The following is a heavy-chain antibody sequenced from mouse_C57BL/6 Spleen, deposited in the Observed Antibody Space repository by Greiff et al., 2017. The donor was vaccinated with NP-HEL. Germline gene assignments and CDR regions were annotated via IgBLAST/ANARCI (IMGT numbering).Heavy chain of an antibody. CDR3: ARHYSKNWYFDV. CDR1: GFTFSDYG. J-gene: IGHJ1*03. Sequence: EVQLVESGGGLVKPGGSLKLSCAASGFTFSDYGMHWVRQAPEKGLEWVAYISSGSSTIYYADTVKGRFTISRDNAKNTLFLQMTSLRSEDTAMYYCARHYSKNWYFDVWGTGTTVTVSS. CDR2: ISSGSSTI. V-gene: IGHV5-17*01. D-gene: IGHD2-5*01.